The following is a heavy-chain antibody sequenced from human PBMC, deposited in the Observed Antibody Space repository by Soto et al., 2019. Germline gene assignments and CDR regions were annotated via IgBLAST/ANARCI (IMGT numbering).Heavy chain of an antibody. CDR2: INHSGST. J-gene: IGHJ4*02. V-gene: IGHV4-34*01. CDR1: GGSFSGYY. Sequence: QVQLQQWGAGLLKPSETLSLTCAVYGGSFSGYYWSWIRQPPGKGLEWIGEINHSGSTNYNPALKGRVTISVDTSKNQFSLELSSVTAVDTAVYSCARGGGRRDGYNLDYWGQGTLVTVSS. D-gene: IGHD5-12*01. CDR3: ARGGGRRDGYNLDY.